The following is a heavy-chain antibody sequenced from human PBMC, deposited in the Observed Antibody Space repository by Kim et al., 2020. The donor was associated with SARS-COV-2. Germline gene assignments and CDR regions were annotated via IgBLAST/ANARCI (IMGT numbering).Heavy chain of an antibody. CDR2: IYYSGST. D-gene: IGHD3-16*02. Sequence: SETLSLTCTVSGGSISSSSYYWGWIRQPPGKGLEWIGSIYYSGSTYYNPSLKSRVTISVDTSKNQFSLKLSSVTAADTAVYYCARAATYYDYVWGSYRYWFDPWGLGTLGTVSS. CDR1: GGSISSSSYY. J-gene: IGHJ5*02. V-gene: IGHV4-39*07. CDR3: ARAATYYDYVWGSYRYWFDP.